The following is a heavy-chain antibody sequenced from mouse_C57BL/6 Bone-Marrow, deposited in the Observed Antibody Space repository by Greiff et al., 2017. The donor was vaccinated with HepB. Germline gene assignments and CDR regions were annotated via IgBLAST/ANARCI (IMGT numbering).Heavy chain of an antibody. Sequence: VQLQQSGAELVRPGASVKLSCTASGFNIKDDYMHWVKQRPEQGLVWIGWIDPENGDTEYASKFPGKATITADTASNTAYLQLSSLTSEDTAVYYCTKDSNYSYYYAMDYWGRGTSVTVSS. CDR2: IDPENGDT. V-gene: IGHV14-4*01. J-gene: IGHJ4*01. CDR3: TKDSNYSYYYAMDY. CDR1: GFNIKDDY. D-gene: IGHD2-5*01.